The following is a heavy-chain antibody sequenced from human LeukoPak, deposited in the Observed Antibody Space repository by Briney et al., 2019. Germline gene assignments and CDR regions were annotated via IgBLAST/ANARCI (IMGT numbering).Heavy chain of an antibody. CDR2: ISSSGSTI. V-gene: IGHV3-11*01. D-gene: IGHD6-6*01. CDR3: ARDDSSSYYFDY. J-gene: IGHJ4*02. CDR1: GFTFSSYG. Sequence: PGGSLRLSCAASGFTFSSYGMSWIRQAPGKGLEWVSYISSSGSTIYYADSVKGRFTISRDNAKNSLYLQMNSLRAEDTAVYYCARDDSSSYYFDYWGRGTLVTVSS.